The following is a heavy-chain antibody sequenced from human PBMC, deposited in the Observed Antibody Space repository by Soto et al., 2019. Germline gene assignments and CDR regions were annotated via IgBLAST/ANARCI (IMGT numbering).Heavy chain of an antibody. Sequence: LGESLKISCKASGYNFTAFWIHWVRQMPGKGLEWLGKIDPSDSYTNYSPSFEGHVTISTDNSITTAYLQWSSLRASDTALYFCARVNKNWFDAWAQGTMVTVDS. J-gene: IGHJ5*02. CDR2: IDPSDSYT. CDR3: ARVNKNWFDA. V-gene: IGHV5-10-1*01. CDR1: GYNFTAFW.